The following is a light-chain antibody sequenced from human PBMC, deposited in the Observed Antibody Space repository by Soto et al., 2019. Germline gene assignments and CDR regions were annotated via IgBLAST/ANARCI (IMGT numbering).Light chain of an antibody. CDR2: DAA. CDR1: QDISNY. Sequence: GDRVTITCQASQDISNYLNWYQQKPGKAPKLLIYDAANLETGVPSRFSASGSGTDFTFTISSLQPEDIATYYCQQYDSLPQYTFGQGTKLEIK. CDR3: QQYDSLPQYT. J-gene: IGKJ2*01. V-gene: IGKV1-33*01.